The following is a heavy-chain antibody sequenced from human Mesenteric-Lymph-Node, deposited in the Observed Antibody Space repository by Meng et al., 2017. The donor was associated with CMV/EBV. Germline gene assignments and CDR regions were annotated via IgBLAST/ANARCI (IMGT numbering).Heavy chain of an antibody. CDR3: ARHVDMVVVVAATGWFDP. Sequence: SETLSLTCTVSGGSISSSSYYWGWIRQPPGKGLEWIGSIYYSGSTYYNPSLKSRVTISVDTSKNQFSLKLSSVTAADTAVYYCARHVDMVVVVAATGWFDPWGQGTLVTVSS. J-gene: IGHJ5*02. CDR2: IYYSGST. V-gene: IGHV4-39*07. CDR1: GGSISSSSYY. D-gene: IGHD2-15*01.